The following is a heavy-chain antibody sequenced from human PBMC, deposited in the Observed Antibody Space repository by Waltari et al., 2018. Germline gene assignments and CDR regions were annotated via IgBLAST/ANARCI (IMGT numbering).Heavy chain of an antibody. J-gene: IGHJ4*02. CDR2: SWDDGSNE. Sequence: QVQLVESGGGVVQPGRSLRLSCAASGFSFRGSGLHWVRQAPGKGLGWGAVSWDDGSNEYYADSVKGRFTISSDNSKHTLYLQMNSLRAEDTAVYFCARDAYGGGSFFDFWGQGILVTVSS. CDR3: ARDAYGGGSFFDF. D-gene: IGHD2-15*01. V-gene: IGHV3-33*01. CDR1: GFSFRGSG.